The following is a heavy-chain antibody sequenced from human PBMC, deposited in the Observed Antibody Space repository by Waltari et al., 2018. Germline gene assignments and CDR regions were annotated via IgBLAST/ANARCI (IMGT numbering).Heavy chain of an antibody. CDR3: ARDRGKFCGGDCYPEGY. J-gene: IGHJ4*02. V-gene: IGHV1-69*04. Sequence: QVQLVHSGAEVKKPGSSVKVSCKASVGTFSSFSISWVRQAPVQGLEWMGRIIPSLGIAKVAQKFQGRVTITADKSTSTAYMELSSLRSEDTAVYYCARDRGKFCGGDCYPEGYWGQGTLGTVSS. CDR2: IIPSLGIA. D-gene: IGHD2-21*02. CDR1: VGTFSSFS.